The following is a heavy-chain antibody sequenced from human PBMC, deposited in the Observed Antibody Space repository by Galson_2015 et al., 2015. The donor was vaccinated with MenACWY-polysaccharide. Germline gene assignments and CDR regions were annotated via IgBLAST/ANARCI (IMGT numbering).Heavy chain of an antibody. V-gene: IGHV3-23*01. CDR1: GFNFSILV. CDR2: ISPGSETA. J-gene: IGHJ4*02. CDR3: VKGGWGDN. D-gene: IGHD1-26*01. Sequence: SLRLSCAASGFNFSILVMTWVRQGPGKGLEWVSAISPGSETAYYSDSVKGRFSISRDNSKTTLYLQMDSLRAEDTAVYYCVKGGWGDNWGQGTLVTVSS.